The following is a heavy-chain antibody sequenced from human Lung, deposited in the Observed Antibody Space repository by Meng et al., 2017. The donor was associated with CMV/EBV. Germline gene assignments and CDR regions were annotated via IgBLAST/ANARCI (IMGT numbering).Heavy chain of an antibody. J-gene: IGHJ4*02. CDR2: ISYDGSSR. V-gene: IGHV3-30*18. CDR3: ANILYSSSSDY. D-gene: IGHD6-6*01. CDR1: GFIFSDYG. Sequence: LSGSASGFIFSDYGMHWFRQAPGKGVEWVAIISYDGSSRYYGDSVKGRFTISRDNSKNTLYLQMDSLRANDTAVYYCANILYSSSSDYWGQGTLVTVSS.